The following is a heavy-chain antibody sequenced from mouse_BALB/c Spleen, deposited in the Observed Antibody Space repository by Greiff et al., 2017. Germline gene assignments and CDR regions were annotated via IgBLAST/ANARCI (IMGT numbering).Heavy chain of an antibody. CDR1: GFTFSDYY. V-gene: IGHV5-4*02. CDR2: ISDGGSYT. Sequence: EVMLVESGGGLVKPGGSLKLSCAASGFTFSDYYMYWVRQTPEKRLEWVATISDGGSYTYYPDSVKGRFTISRDNAKNNLYLQMSSLKSEDTAMYYCARDEATVVAGAMDYWGQGTSVTVSS. D-gene: IGHD1-1*01. J-gene: IGHJ4*01. CDR3: ARDEATVVAGAMDY.